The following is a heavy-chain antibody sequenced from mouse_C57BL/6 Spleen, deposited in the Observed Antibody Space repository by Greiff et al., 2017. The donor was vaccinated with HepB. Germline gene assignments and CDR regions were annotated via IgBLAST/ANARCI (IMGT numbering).Heavy chain of an antibody. J-gene: IGHJ3*01. CDR1: GFNIKDYY. CDR3: TLSTMITRAWFAY. Sequence: VQLKQSGAELVRPGASVKLSCTASGFNIKDYYMHWVKQRPEQGLEWIGRIDPEDGDTEYAPKFQGKATMTADTSSNTAYLQLSSLTSEDTAVYYCTLSTMITRAWFAYWGQGTLVTVSA. D-gene: IGHD2-4*01. V-gene: IGHV14-1*01. CDR2: IDPEDGDT.